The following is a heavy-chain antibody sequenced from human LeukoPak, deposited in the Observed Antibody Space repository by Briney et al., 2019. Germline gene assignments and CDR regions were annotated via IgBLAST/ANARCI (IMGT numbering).Heavy chain of an antibody. Sequence: SETLSLTCTVSGGSISSSSYYWGWIRQPPGKGLEWIGSIYYSGSTYYNPSLKSRVTISVDTSKNQFSLKLSSVTAADTAVYYCARHRTTVTPGWYFDLWGRGTLVTVSS. CDR1: GGSISSSSYY. D-gene: IGHD1-1*01. V-gene: IGHV4-39*01. CDR3: ARHRTTVTPGWYFDL. J-gene: IGHJ2*01. CDR2: IYYSGST.